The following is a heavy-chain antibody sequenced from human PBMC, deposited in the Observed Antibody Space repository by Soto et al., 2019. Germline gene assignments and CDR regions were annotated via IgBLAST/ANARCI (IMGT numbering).Heavy chain of an antibody. V-gene: IGHV3-30*03. D-gene: IGHD3-22*01. Sequence: PXECLTLSCAASGFTFSSYCMHWVRQAPGKGLEWVAVISYDGSNKYYADSVKGRFTISRDNSKNMLYLQMNSLRAEDTAVYYCAREYYYARSAYYYYYGMDVWGQGTTVTVSS. J-gene: IGHJ6*02. CDR2: ISYDGSNK. CDR3: AREYYYARSAYYYYYGMDV. CDR1: GFTFSSYC.